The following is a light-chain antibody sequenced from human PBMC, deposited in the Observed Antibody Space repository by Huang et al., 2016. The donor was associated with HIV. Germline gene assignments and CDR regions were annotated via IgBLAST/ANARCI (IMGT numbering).Light chain of an antibody. Sequence: EIVLTQSPDTLSLSPGARATVSCRASQSVTRNYLAWYQQRPGQTPKILIYGASTRATGIPDRFSGSGSGTDFTLTISRLAPEDFAVYYCQQFGSSPPYSFGQGTKLEIK. J-gene: IGKJ2*03. V-gene: IGKV3-20*01. CDR3: QQFGSSPPYS. CDR2: GAS. CDR1: QSVTRNY.